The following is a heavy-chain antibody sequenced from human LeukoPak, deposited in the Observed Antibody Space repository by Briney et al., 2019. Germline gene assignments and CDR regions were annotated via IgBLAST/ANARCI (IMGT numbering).Heavy chain of an antibody. CDR2: INHSGST. V-gene: IGHV4-34*01. D-gene: IGHD2-2*02. Sequence: SETLSLXCAVYGGSFSGYYWSWIRLPPGKGLEWIGEINHSGSTNYNPSLKSRVTISVDTSKNQFSLKLSSVTAADTAVYYCARVVVAAAIPYFDYWGQGTLVTVSS. CDR3: ARVVVAAAIPYFDY. J-gene: IGHJ4*02. CDR1: GGSFSGYY.